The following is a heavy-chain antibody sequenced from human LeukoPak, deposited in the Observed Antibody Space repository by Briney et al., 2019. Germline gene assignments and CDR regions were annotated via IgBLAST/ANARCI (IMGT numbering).Heavy chain of an antibody. CDR3: ARDRPTPHLAAAAGEGLFDY. Sequence: SVKVSCKASGGTFSSYAISWVRQAPGQGLEWMGRIIPILGIANYAQKLQGRVTMTTDTSTSTAYMELRSLRSDDTAVYYCARDRPTPHLAAAAGEGLFDYWGQGTLVTVSS. D-gene: IGHD6-13*01. CDR1: GGTFSSYA. J-gene: IGHJ4*02. CDR2: IIPILGIA. V-gene: IGHV1-69*04.